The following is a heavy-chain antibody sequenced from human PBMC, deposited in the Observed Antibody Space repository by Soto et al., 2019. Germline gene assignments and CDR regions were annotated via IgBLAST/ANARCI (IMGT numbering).Heavy chain of an antibody. Sequence: VGSLRLSCAASGFIFRSYAMSWVRQAPGTGLEWVSSISSSSSYIYYADSVKGRFTISRDNAKNSLYLQMNRLRTEYEAVYYSPREARVSLSRSDGRLHDWGPGSRVAV. J-gene: IGHJ4*02. CDR3: PREARVSLSRSDGRLHD. V-gene: IGHV3-21*01. CDR2: ISSSSSYI. D-gene: IGHD1-26*01. CDR1: GFIFRSYA.